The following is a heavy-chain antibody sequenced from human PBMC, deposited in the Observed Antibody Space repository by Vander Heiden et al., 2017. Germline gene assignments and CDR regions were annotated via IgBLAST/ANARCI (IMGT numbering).Heavy chain of an antibody. J-gene: IGHJ4*02. Sequence: EVQLVESGGGLVQPGRSLRLSCAASGFPFADYAMHWVRQAPGKGLEWVSGISWNSGSIGYADSVKGRFTISRDNAKNSLYLQMNSLRAEDTALYYCAKDVEYSSSSEFDYWGQGTLVTVSS. CDR2: ISWNSGSI. CDR3: AKDVEYSSSSEFDY. D-gene: IGHD6-6*01. CDR1: GFPFADYA. V-gene: IGHV3-9*01.